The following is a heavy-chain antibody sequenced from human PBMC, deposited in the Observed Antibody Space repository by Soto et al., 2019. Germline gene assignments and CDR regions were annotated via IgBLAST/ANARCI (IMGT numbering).Heavy chain of an antibody. V-gene: IGHV1-3*01. D-gene: IGHD3-22*01. CDR3: ARATSYYYDGSGYSDAFDI. J-gene: IGHJ3*02. CDR2: INGGNGHT. Sequence: ASVKVSCKASGYTFTSYYMHWVRQAPGQRLEWMGWINGGNGHTKYSQRLQGRVTITRDTSASTAYMELSSLRSEDTAVYYCARATSYYYDGSGYSDAFDIWGQGTMVTVSS. CDR1: GYTFTSYY.